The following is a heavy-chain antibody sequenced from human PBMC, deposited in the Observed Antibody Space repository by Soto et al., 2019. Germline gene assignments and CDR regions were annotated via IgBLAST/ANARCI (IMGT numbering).Heavy chain of an antibody. CDR1: GFSFSRHG. CDR2: ISYDGSNQ. V-gene: IGHV3-30-3*01. CDR3: ARDRSSTYYYYGMDL. D-gene: IGHD6-19*01. J-gene: IGHJ6*02. Sequence: GGSLRLSCAASGFSFSRHGMHWVRQAPGKGLEWVAVISYDGSNQDYADSVKGRFSISRDNSKNTVCLQMNSLRVEDSAVYYCARDRSSTYYYYGMDLWGQGTTVTVSS.